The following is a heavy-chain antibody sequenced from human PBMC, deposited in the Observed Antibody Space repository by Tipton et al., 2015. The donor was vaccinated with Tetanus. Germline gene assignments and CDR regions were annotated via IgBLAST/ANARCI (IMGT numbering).Heavy chain of an antibody. V-gene: IGHV1-2*02. CDR2: IDPNSGGT. J-gene: IGHJ6*02. D-gene: IGHD3-22*01. Sequence: QLVQSGAEVKKPGASLKVSCKASGYTFTGYYLYWVRQAPGQGLEWMGWIDPNSGGTIYAQKFQGRVTMTRGTSISTAYMELSRLRSDDTAVYYCARARGDYIYYGMDVWGPGTTVTVTS. CDR3: ARARGDYIYYGMDV. CDR1: GYTFTGYY.